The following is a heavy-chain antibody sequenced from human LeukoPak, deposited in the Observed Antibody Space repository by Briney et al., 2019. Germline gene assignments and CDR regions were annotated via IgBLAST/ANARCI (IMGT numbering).Heavy chain of an antibody. J-gene: IGHJ3*01. Sequence: GGSLRLSCAASGFTVSTHYMTWVRQAPGKGLEWVSVILSGGITYYADSVQGRFTISRDNSKNTLYLQMNSLRVEDTAMYYCAKDPNGDYIGTFDVWDQGTMVTVSS. CDR1: GFTVSTHY. D-gene: IGHD4-17*01. CDR2: ILSGGIT. V-gene: IGHV3-53*01. CDR3: AKDPNGDYIGTFDV.